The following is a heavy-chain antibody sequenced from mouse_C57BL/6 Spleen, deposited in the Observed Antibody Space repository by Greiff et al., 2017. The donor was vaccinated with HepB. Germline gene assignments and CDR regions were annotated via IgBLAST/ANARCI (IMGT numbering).Heavy chain of an antibody. J-gene: IGHJ2*01. V-gene: IGHV7-3*01. CDR3: ARYLDYYGSSSRGYFDY. CDR2: IRNKANGYTT. D-gene: IGHD1-1*01. CDR1: GFTLTDYY. Sequence: EVKLMESGGGLVQPGGSLSLSCAASGFTLTDYYMSWVRQPPGKALEWLGFIRNKANGYTTEYSASVKGRFTISRDNSQSILYLQMNALRAEDSATYYCARYLDYYGSSSRGYFDYWGQGTTLTVSS.